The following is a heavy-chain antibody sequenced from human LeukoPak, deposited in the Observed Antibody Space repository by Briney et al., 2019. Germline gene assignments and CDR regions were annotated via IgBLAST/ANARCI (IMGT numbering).Heavy chain of an antibody. J-gene: IGHJ4*02. CDR3: ARDRKGDYDIADY. D-gene: IGHD4-17*01. V-gene: IGHV1-2*06. Sequence: GASVKVSCKTYGYSFTDYYVHWVRQAPGQGLEWMGRIDPNSGGTNDVHEFQGRVTMSRDTSISTVYMELSSLGYDDTAIYYCARDRKGDYDIADYWGQGTLVTVSP. CDR1: GYSFTDYY. CDR2: IDPNSGGT.